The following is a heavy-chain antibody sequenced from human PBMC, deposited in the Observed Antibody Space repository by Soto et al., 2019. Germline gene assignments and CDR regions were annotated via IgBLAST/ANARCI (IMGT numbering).Heavy chain of an antibody. V-gene: IGHV4-39*01. D-gene: IGHD3-22*01. CDR1: GGSISSSSYY. CDR3: ARVYCYDRSGYEYYFDY. J-gene: IGHJ4*02. CDR2: IYYSGST. Sequence: SETLSLTCTVSGGSISSSSYYWGWIRQPPGKGLEWIGSIYYSGSTYYNPSLKSRVTISVDTSKNQFSLKLSSVTAADTAVYYFARVYCYDRSGYEYYFDYWGQGTLVTVSS.